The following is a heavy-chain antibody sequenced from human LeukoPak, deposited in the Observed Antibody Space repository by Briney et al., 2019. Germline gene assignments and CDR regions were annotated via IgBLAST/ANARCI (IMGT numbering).Heavy chain of an antibody. CDR3: ARDSYSSSPGGYFDY. D-gene: IGHD6-6*01. Sequence: GGSLRLSCAVSGSTFSSYSMNWVRQAPGKGLEWVSSISSSSSYIYYADSVKGRFTISRDNAKNSLYLQMNSLRAEDTAVYYCARDSYSSSPGGYFDYWGQGTLVTVSS. V-gene: IGHV3-21*01. CDR1: GSTFSSYS. J-gene: IGHJ4*02. CDR2: ISSSSSYI.